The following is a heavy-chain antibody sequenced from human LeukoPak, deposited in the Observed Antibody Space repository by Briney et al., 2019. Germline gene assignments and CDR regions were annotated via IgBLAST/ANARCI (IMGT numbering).Heavy chain of an antibody. J-gene: IGHJ4*02. Sequence: SETLSLTCTVSGGSISSGSYYWSWIRQPAGKGLEWIGRIYTSGSTNYNPSLKSRVTISVDTSKNQFSLKLSSVTAADTAVYYCAKPESGQWLARWGDDYWGQGTLVTVSS. V-gene: IGHV4-61*02. D-gene: IGHD6-19*01. CDR1: GGSISSGSYY. CDR3: AKPESGQWLARWGDDY. CDR2: IYTSGST.